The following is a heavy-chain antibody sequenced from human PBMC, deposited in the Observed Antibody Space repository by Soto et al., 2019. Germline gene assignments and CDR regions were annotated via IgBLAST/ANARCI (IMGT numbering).Heavy chain of an antibody. CDR2: NHYRGST. V-gene: IGHV4-30-4*01. CDR3: ARDKGYCSSTSCSYTIFPALYNWFDP. Sequence: TSGTLDLTCAVSGCSINSGDYDWSWIPQPPGKGLEWIGYNHYRGSTYYNPSLKSRVTISVDTSKNQFSLKLSSVTAADTAVYYCARDKGYCSSTSCSYTIFPALYNWFDPWGQGTLVTVSS. J-gene: IGHJ5*02. D-gene: IGHD2-2*01. CDR1: GCSINSGDYD.